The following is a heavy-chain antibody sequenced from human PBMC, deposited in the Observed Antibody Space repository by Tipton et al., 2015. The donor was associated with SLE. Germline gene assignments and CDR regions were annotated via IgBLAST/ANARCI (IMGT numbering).Heavy chain of an antibody. CDR1: GGPISSYY. V-gene: IGHV4-59*01. D-gene: IGHD2-2*01. CDR3: ARGYCSSTSCYGVWFDP. Sequence: TLSHTCTVSGGPISSYYWSWIRQPPGKGLEWIGYIYYSGSTNYNPSLKSRVTISVDTSKNQFSLKLSSVTAADTAVYYCARGYCSSTSCYGVWFDPWGQGTLVTVSS. CDR2: IYYSGST. J-gene: IGHJ5*02.